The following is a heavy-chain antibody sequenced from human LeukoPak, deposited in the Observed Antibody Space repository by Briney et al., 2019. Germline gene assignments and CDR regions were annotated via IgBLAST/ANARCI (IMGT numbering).Heavy chain of an antibody. Sequence: SETLSLTCPVPGGSISSSGYYWGWIRQPPGKGLEWIGSIYYSGSTYYNPSLKSRVTISVDTSKNQFSLKLSSVTAADTAVYYCARRNGEYCTDDVCYTSEHWGQGTLVTVSS. CDR3: ARRNGEYCTDDVCYTSEH. V-gene: IGHV4-39*01. D-gene: IGHD2-8*01. CDR1: GGSISSSGYY. CDR2: IYYSGST. J-gene: IGHJ1*01.